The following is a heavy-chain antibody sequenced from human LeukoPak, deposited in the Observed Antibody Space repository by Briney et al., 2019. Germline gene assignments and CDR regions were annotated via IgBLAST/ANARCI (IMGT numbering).Heavy chain of an antibody. D-gene: IGHD3-10*01. J-gene: IGHJ5*02. V-gene: IGHV4-61*01. CDR1: GGSVSSGSYY. CDR2: IYYSGST. Sequence: PSETLSLTCTVSGGSVSSGSYYWSWIRQPPGKGLEWIGYIYYSGSTNYNPSLKSRVTISVDTSKNQFSLKLSSVTAADTAVYYCARSKKTYYYGSGSRTGSFDPWGQGTLVTVSS. CDR3: ARSKKTYYYGSGSRTGSFDP.